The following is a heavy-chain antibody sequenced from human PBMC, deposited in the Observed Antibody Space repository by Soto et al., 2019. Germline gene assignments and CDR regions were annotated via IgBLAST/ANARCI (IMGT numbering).Heavy chain of an antibody. D-gene: IGHD2-15*01. CDR1: GGSISTTNYY. CDR3: ARVRGRLLRFDP. CDR2: INHSGST. V-gene: IGHV4-30-4*01. J-gene: IGHJ5*02. Sequence: SETLALTCNVSGGSISTTNYYWTWIGQPPGTGLEWIGEINHSGSTNYNPSLKSRVTISVDTSKNQFSLKLSSVTAADTAVYYCARVRGRLLRFDPWGQGTLVTVSS.